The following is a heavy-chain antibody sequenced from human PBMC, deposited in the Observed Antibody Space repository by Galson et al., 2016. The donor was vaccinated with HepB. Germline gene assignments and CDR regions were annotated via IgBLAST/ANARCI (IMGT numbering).Heavy chain of an antibody. D-gene: IGHD3-10*01. CDR3: ARGGGFDRYYFDP. CDR2: IYSGGNR. V-gene: IGHV3-53*01. CDR1: GFSVNTNY. Sequence: SLRLSCAASGFSVNTNYMNWVRQAPGKGLEWVSVIYSGGNRYSADSVKGRFTISRDNSRTTLFLQMDSRRAEDTAVYFWARGGGFDRYYFDPGGLGTLVTVSS. J-gene: IGHJ4*02.